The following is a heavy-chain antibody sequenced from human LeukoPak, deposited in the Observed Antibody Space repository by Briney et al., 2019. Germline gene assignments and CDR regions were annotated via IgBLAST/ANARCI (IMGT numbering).Heavy chain of an antibody. CDR1: GYTFTSYD. D-gene: IGHD4-23*01. V-gene: IGHV1-8*03. CDR3: ARDYGGNSGWYAP. CDR2: MNPNSGDT. J-gene: IGHJ5*02. Sequence: ASVKVSCKASGYTFTSYDINWVRQAPGQGLEWMGWMNPNSGDTGYAQNFQGRVTITRDTSISTTYMELSSLRSEDTAVYYCARDYGGNSGWYAPWGQGTLVTVSS.